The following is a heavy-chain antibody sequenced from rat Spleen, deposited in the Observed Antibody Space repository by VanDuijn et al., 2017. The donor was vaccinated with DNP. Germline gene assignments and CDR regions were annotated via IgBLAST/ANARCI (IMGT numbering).Heavy chain of an antibody. D-gene: IGHD1-11*01. CDR2: INTDGDNT. V-gene: IGHV5-58*01. CDR3: TKGRQVYAMDA. CDR1: GFTFSTYW. Sequence: EVQLVETGGGLVQPGRSLKLSCVASGFTFSTYWMYWIRQAPGKGLEWVASINTDGDNTYYPDSVKGRFTISRDNEENNVYLQMNSLMSEDTATYYCTKGRQVYAMDAWGQGTSVTVSS. J-gene: IGHJ4*01.